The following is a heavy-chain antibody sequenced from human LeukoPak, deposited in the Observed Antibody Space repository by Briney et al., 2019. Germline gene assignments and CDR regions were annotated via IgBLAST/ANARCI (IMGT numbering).Heavy chain of an antibody. J-gene: IGHJ4*02. Sequence: SETLSLTCTVSGGSISSYYWSWIRQPPGKGLEWIGYIHYSGSTNYNPSLKSRVTISVDTSKNQFSLKLSSVAAADTAVYYCARGPRLPTYYYDSSGYSGGGHFDYWGQGTLVTVSS. V-gene: IGHV4-59*01. CDR1: GGSISSYY. CDR2: IHYSGST. D-gene: IGHD3-22*01. CDR3: ARGPRLPTYYYDSSGYSGGGHFDY.